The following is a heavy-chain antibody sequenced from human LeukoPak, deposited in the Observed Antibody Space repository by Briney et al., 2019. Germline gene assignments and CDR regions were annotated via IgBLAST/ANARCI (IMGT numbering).Heavy chain of an antibody. Sequence: SETLSLTCTVSGGSISSYYWSRIRQPPGKGLEWIGYIYYSGSTNYNPSLKSRVTISVDTSKNQFSLKLSSVTAADTAVYYCAKSREEIRGLDAFDIWGQGTMVTVSS. CDR1: GGSISSYY. D-gene: IGHD5-24*01. V-gene: IGHV4-59*01. J-gene: IGHJ3*02. CDR3: AKSREEIRGLDAFDI. CDR2: IYYSGST.